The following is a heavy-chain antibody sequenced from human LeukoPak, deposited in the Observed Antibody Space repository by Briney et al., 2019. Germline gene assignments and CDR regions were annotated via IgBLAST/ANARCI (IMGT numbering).Heavy chain of an antibody. CDR3: ARDRGPRITAIQKKYYYYYMDV. CDR1: GFTFSSNG. J-gene: IGHJ6*03. D-gene: IGHD5-18*01. Sequence: GGSLRLSCAASGFTFSSNGMHWVRQAPGKGLVWVSRINSDGSSTSYADSVKGRFTISRDNAKNTLYLQMNSLRAEDTAVYYCARDRGPRITAIQKKYYYYYMDVWGKGTTVTVSS. CDR2: INSDGSST. V-gene: IGHV3-74*01.